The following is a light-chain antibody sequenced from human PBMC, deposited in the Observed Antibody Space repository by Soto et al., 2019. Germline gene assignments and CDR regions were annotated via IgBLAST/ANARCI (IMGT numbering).Light chain of an antibody. CDR1: SSDIGSYNL. J-gene: IGLJ1*01. CDR3: CSYAGSGTYV. Sequence: QSVLTQPASVSGSPGQSITISCTGTSSDIGSYNLVSWYQQNPGKAPKLIICEGTKRPSGVSNRFSGSKPGNTASLAISGLQAEDEADYYCCSYAGSGTYVFGSGTKVTVL. CDR2: EGT. V-gene: IGLV2-23*01.